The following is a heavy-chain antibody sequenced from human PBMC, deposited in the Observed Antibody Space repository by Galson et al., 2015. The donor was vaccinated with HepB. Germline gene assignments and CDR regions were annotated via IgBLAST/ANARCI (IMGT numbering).Heavy chain of an antibody. CDR1: GYTFTSYG. J-gene: IGHJ6*03. Sequence: SVKVSCKASGYTFTSYGISWVRQAPGQGLEWMGWISAYNGNTNYAQKLQGRVTMTTDTSTSTAYMELRSLRSDDTAVYYCARGYCSSTGCYMRGPALKVEHYYYYYYMDVWGKGTTVTVSS. V-gene: IGHV1-18*01. CDR2: ISAYNGNT. CDR3: ARGYCSSTGCYMRGPALKVEHYYYYYYMDV. D-gene: IGHD2-2*02.